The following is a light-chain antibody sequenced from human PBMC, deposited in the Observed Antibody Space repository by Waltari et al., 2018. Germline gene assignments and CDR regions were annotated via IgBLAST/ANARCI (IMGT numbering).Light chain of an antibody. Sequence: QPVVTQEPSLTVSPGGTVTLTCSSNTGPVPTHHYTYWFQQKPGQSPRTLIYDATKKHSWTPARFSGSLLGGKAALTLSGAQPEDEAEYYCLLTSSDDSSVFGGGTKVTVL. CDR2: DAT. V-gene: IGLV7-46*01. J-gene: IGLJ3*02. CDR1: TGPVPTHHY. CDR3: LLTSSDDSSV.